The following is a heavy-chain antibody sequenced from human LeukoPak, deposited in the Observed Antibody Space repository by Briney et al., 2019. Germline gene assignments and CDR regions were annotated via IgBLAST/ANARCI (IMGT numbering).Heavy chain of an antibody. CDR1: GFTFSSYA. Sequence: GGSLRLSYAASGFTFSSYAMHWVRQAPGKGLEWVAVISYDGSNKYYADSVKGRFTISRDNSKNTLYLQMNSLRAVDTAVYYCARDRDRDYGPGAMFDPWGQGTLVTVSS. V-gene: IGHV3-30*04. J-gene: IGHJ5*02. CDR2: ISYDGSNK. D-gene: IGHD4-17*01. CDR3: ARDRDRDYGPGAMFDP.